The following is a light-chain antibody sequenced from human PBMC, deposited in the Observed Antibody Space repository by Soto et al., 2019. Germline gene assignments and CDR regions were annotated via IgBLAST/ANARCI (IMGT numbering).Light chain of an antibody. CDR3: SSYASSGGHNHV. V-gene: IGLV2-14*01. Sequence: QSALAHPASMSWSPGHSITISCTGTSNDIGGYDSVSWYQQSPGKVPRLIIYEVTNRPSGISNRFSGSKSGNTASLTISGLQAEDEAVYYCSSYASSGGHNHVFATGTKVTVL. CDR2: EVT. CDR1: SNDIGGYDS. J-gene: IGLJ1*01.